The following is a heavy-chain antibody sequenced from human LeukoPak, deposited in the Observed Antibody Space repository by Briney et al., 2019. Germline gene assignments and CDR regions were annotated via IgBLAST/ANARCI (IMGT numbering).Heavy chain of an antibody. V-gene: IGHV4-34*01. Sequence: SETLSLTCAVNVGSFSGYHWSWIRQAPGKGLEWIGQINHSRSTKYNPSLKSRVTISIDTSKNQFSLKLSSVTAADTAVYYCASSIAVAGSYYFDYWGQGTLVTVSS. CDR1: VGSFSGYH. CDR2: INHSRST. CDR3: ASSIAVAGSYYFDY. D-gene: IGHD6-19*01. J-gene: IGHJ4*02.